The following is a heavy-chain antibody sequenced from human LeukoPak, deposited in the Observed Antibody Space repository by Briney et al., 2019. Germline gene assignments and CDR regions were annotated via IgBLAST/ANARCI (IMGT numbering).Heavy chain of an antibody. V-gene: IGHV3-11*04. CDR3: TRDPRHFDS. J-gene: IGHJ5*01. Sequence: GGSLRLSCAASGFTFSDSYMTWVRQAPGKGVEWVAYISGSGHDINYSDSVKGRFTISRDNAKNSLYLQMSSPRVEDTAVYYCTRDPRHFDSCGQGTLVTVSS. D-gene: IGHD6-6*01. CDR2: ISGSGHDI. CDR1: GFTFSDSY.